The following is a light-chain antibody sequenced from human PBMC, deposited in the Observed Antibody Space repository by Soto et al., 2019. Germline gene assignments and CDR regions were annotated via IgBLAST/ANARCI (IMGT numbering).Light chain of an antibody. CDR3: QQYGSSGT. V-gene: IGKV3-20*01. CDR2: GAS. CDR1: QSVSNNY. J-gene: IGKJ1*01. Sequence: IVFTQSPGTLSLSPGGRATLSCRASQSVSNNYLAWYQQKPGQAPRLLIYGASNRATGIPDRFSGSGSGTDFTLTISRLEPEDSAVYYCQQYGSSGTFGQGTKVDIK.